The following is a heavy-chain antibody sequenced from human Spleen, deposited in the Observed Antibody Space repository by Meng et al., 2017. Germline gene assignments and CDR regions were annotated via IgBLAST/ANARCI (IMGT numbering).Heavy chain of an antibody. D-gene: IGHD2-15*01. CDR1: GYIFTTYY. CDR2: INPSSGNT. V-gene: IGHV1-46*01. CDR3: ARDVGYCSGGNCYNRFDP. Sequence: QVQLLQSGAEVKEPGASVTVSCKASGYIFTTYYIHWVRQAPGQGLEWMGIINPSSGNTHYAQNFRGRVTMTWDTSTSTVYMELSTLRSEDTAVYFCARDVGYCSGGNCYNRFDPWGQGTLVTVSS. J-gene: IGHJ5*02.